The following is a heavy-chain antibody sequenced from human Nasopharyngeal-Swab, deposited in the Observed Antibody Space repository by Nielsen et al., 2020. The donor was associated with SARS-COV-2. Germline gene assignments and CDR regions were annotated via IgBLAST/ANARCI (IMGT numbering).Heavy chain of an antibody. CDR1: GGSISSSNW. Sequence: GSLRLSCAVSGGSISSSNWWSLVRQPPGKGLEWIGEIYHSGSTNYNPSLKSRVTISVDKSKNQFSLKLSSVTAADTAVYYCARDLLYGDFYYYYGMDVWGQGTTVTVSS. J-gene: IGHJ6*02. D-gene: IGHD4-17*01. V-gene: IGHV4-4*02. CDR3: ARDLLYGDFYYYYGMDV. CDR2: IYHSGST.